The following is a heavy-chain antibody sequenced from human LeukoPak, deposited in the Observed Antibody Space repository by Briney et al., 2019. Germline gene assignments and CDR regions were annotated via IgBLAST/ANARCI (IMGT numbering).Heavy chain of an antibody. CDR3: ARSRAGNDFLSAFYAFDI. D-gene: IGHD3-3*01. V-gene: IGHV4-34*01. CDR1: GGSLSSYY. CDR2: INHSGST. J-gene: IGHJ3*02. Sequence: PSETLSLTCAVYGGSLSSYYWSWIRQPLGKGLEWIGEINHSGSTNNNPSLKSRVTVLVDASKNQFSLKLSSVTAADSAVYYCARSRAGNDFLSAFYAFDIWGQGTMVTVSS.